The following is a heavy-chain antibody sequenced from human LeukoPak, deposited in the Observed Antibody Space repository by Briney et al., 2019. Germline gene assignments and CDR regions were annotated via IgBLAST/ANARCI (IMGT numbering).Heavy chain of an antibody. V-gene: IGHV3-7*01. CDR3: ARAPRYYYDSSGYRSPLDY. Sequence: PGGSLRLPCAASGFTFSSYWMSWVRQAPGKGLEWVANIKQDGSEKYYVDSVKGRFTISRDNAKNSLYLQMNSLRAEDTAVYYCARAPRYYYDSSGYRSPLDYWGQGTLVTVSS. J-gene: IGHJ4*02. CDR2: IKQDGSEK. D-gene: IGHD3-22*01. CDR1: GFTFSSYW.